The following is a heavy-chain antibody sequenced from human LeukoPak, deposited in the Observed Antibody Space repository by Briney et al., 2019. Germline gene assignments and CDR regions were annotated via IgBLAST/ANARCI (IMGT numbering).Heavy chain of an antibody. D-gene: IGHD3-10*01. J-gene: IGHJ6*02. Sequence: GGSLRLSCAASGFTFSSFAMSWVRQAPGKGLEWVSAISGSGGSTYYADSVKGRFTISRDNSKNTLYLQMNSLRAEDTAVYYCAILLSVLLWFGEKRDYYYGMDVWGQGTTVTASS. CDR2: ISGSGGST. V-gene: IGHV3-23*01. CDR3: AILLSVLLWFGEKRDYYYGMDV. CDR1: GFTFSSFA.